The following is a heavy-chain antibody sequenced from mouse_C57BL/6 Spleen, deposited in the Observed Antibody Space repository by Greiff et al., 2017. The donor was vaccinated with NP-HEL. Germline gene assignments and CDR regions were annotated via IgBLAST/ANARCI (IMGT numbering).Heavy chain of an antibody. V-gene: IGHV1-55*01. Sequence: QLQQPGAELVKPGASVKMSCKASGYTFTSYCITWVKQRPGQGLEWIGNIYPGSGSTNYNEKFKSKATLTVDTSASTAYMQLSRMTSEDSAVYYCARRSTMAPSFAYWGQGTLVTVSA. CDR1: GYTFTSYC. D-gene: IGHD2-1*01. CDR3: ARRSTMAPSFAY. CDR2: IYPGSGST. J-gene: IGHJ3*01.